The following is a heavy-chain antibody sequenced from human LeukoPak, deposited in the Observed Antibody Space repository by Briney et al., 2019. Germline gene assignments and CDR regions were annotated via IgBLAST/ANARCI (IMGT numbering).Heavy chain of an antibody. CDR2: IKQDGSEK. D-gene: IGHD1-7*01. V-gene: IGHV3-7*01. Sequence: GGSLRLSCAASGFTFSNYWMSWVRQAPGKGLEWVANIKQDGSEKYYVSSVKGRFTISRDNAKNSLYLQMNSLRAEDTAIYFCAREDDWNYEDYWGQGTLVTVSS. CDR1: GFTFSNYW. J-gene: IGHJ4*02. CDR3: AREDDWNYEDY.